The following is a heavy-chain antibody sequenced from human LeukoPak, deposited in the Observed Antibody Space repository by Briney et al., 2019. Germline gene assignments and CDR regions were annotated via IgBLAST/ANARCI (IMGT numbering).Heavy chain of an antibody. D-gene: IGHD4-17*01. Sequence: GGSLRLSCAVSGFTVSGDYMSWVRQAPGKGLEWVSVIYSGGATYYADSVKGRFTISRDNSKNTLYLQMNSLRAEDTAVYYCAKDDYGDSIDYWGQGTLVTVSS. J-gene: IGHJ4*02. CDR2: IYSGGAT. CDR3: AKDDYGDSIDY. CDR1: GFTVSGDY. V-gene: IGHV3-53*05.